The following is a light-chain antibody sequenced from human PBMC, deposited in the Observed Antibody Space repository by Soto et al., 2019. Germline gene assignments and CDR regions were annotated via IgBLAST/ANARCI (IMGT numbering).Light chain of an antibody. V-gene: IGKV3-20*01. CDR3: QKYERLPRS. CDR2: RAS. Sequence: EIVLTQSPGTLSLSPGERATLSGRASQSGSSTYLAWYRQKSGQPPTLLIYRASTRATGIPDRFSGSGSGTAFILTISRLEPEDFSEYYCQKYERLPRSFGEGNNVAIK. J-gene: IGKJ4*01. CDR1: QSGSSTY.